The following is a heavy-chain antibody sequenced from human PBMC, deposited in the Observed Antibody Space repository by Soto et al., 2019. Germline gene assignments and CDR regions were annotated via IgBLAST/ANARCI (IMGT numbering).Heavy chain of an antibody. CDR1: GSTFNTHW. V-gene: IGHV3-74*01. D-gene: IGHD1-26*01. Sequence: EVQLVESGGGVVQPGGPLSLSCTASGSTFNTHWRHWVGQAPGKGLVWVSRIYFDGITTNYADSVKGRLTVSRDNAKNTVYLHVNTLRDEDTAVYYCARGGAMGVDYWGQGTLVTVSS. CDR2: IYFDGITT. CDR3: ARGGAMGVDY. J-gene: IGHJ4*02.